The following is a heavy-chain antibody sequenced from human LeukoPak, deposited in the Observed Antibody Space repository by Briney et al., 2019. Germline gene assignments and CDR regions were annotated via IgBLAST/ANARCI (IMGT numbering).Heavy chain of an antibody. D-gene: IGHD3-3*01. CDR1: GYTFTSDG. Sequence: ASVKVSCKASGYTFTSDGISWVRQAPGQGLEWMGWISAYNGNTNYAQKLQGRVTMTTDTSTSTAYMELRSLRSDDTAVYYCARDFSVAIFGVVPFDYWGQGTLVTVSS. V-gene: IGHV1-18*01. CDR3: ARDFSVAIFGVVPFDY. J-gene: IGHJ4*02. CDR2: ISAYNGNT.